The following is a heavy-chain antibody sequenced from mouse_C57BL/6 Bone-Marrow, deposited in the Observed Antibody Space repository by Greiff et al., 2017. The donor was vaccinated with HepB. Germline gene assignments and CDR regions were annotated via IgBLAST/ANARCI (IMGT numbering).Heavy chain of an antibody. CDR3: AKTYYSNYKFAY. D-gene: IGHD2-5*01. V-gene: IGHV1-81*01. CDR1: GYTFTSYG. CDR2: IYPRSGNT. J-gene: IGHJ3*01. Sequence: QVQLQQSGAELARPGASVKLSCTASGYTFTSYGISWVKQRTGQGLEWIGEIYPRSGNTYYNEKFKGKATLTADKTSSTAYMELRSLTSEDSAVYFCAKTYYSNYKFAYWGQGTLVTVSA.